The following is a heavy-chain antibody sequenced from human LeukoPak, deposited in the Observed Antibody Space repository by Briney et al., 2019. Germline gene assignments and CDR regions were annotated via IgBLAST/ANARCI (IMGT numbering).Heavy chain of an antibody. CDR2: VSSTSMYI. D-gene: IGHD3-22*01. V-gene: IGHV3-21*01. Sequence: PGGSLRLSCAASGFTFSFHCMNWVRKAPGKGLKWLSSVSSTSMYISYADSVKGRFTISRDNAKNSLYLQMNNLRAEDTAVYYCARDWISGGWLRKDRSGYFDVWGKGTTVSVSS. J-gene: IGHJ6*04. CDR1: GFTFSFHC. CDR3: ARDWISGGWLRKDRSGYFDV.